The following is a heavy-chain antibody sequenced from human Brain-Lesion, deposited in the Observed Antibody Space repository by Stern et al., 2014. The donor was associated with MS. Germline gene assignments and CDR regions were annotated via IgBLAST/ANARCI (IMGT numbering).Heavy chain of an antibody. CDR1: GYIFIGYY. Sequence: VQLVQSGAEVKKPGASVKVSCKTSGYIFIGYYIHWVRQAPGQGLEWMAWINPNTGGTKYPPKFQGRVTMIRDTSISTAYVELSSLTSDDTAVYYCARDHYLGMDVWGQGTTVTGSS. CDR2: INPNTGGT. V-gene: IGHV1-2*02. CDR3: ARDHYLGMDV. J-gene: IGHJ6*02. D-gene: IGHD1-26*01.